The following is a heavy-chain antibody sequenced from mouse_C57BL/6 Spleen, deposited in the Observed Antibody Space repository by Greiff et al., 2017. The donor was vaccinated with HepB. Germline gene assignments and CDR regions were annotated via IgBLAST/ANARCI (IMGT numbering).Heavy chain of an antibody. Sequence: QVTLKVSGPGILQPSQTLSLTCSFSGFSLSTFGMGVGWIRQPSGKGLEWLAHIWWDDDKYYNPALKSRLTISKDTSKNQVFLKIANVDTADTATYYCARIGGGSSYSYWYFDVWGTGTTVTVSS. V-gene: IGHV8-8*01. CDR1: GFSLSTFGMG. CDR2: IWWDDDK. D-gene: IGHD1-1*01. J-gene: IGHJ1*03. CDR3: ARIGGGSSYSYWYFDV.